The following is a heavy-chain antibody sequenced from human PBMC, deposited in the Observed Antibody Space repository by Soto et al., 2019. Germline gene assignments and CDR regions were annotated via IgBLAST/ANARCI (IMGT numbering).Heavy chain of an antibody. V-gene: IGHV1-2*02. J-gene: IGHJ1*01. Sequence: ASVKVSCKASGYMFTGYYIHWVRQAPGQGLEWMGWINPNNGDTNYKQKFQGRVTVTRDTSISTAYMELSRLISDDTAVYYCARIFSQGGNAGYLRYWGQVALVTVA. CDR3: ARIFSQGGNAGYLRY. CDR1: GYMFTGYY. D-gene: IGHD5-12*01. CDR2: INPNNGDT.